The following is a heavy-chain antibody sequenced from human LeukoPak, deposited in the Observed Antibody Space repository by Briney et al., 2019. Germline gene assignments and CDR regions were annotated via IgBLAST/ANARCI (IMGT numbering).Heavy chain of an antibody. D-gene: IGHD1-26*01. V-gene: IGHV4-61*01. J-gene: IGHJ4*02. Sequence: PSETLSLTCTVSGGSVSSGSYYWSWIRQPPGKGLEWIGYIYYSGSTNYNPSLKSRVTISVDPSKNQFSLKLSSVTAADTAVYYCAGRVTASLLVGEAIDYWGQGTLVTVSS. CDR2: IYYSGST. CDR3: AGRVTASLLVGEAIDY. CDR1: GGSVSSGSYY.